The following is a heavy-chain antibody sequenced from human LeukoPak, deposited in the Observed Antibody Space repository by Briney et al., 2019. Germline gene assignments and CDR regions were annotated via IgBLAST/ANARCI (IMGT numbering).Heavy chain of an antibody. CDR1: GGSISSSSYY. J-gene: IGHJ5*02. CDR2: IYYSGST. Sequence: SETLSLTCTVSGGSISSSSYYWGWIRQPPGKGLEWIGSIYYSGSTYYNPSLKSRVTISVDTSKNQFSLKLSSVTAADTAVYYCASHPNYPSNWFDPWGQGTLVTVSS. V-gene: IGHV4-39*01. D-gene: IGHD1-7*01. CDR3: ASHPNYPSNWFDP.